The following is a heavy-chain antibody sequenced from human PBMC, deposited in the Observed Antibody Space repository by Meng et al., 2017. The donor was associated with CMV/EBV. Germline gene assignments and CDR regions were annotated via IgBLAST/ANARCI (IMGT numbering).Heavy chain of an antibody. Sequence: GSLKISCAASGFTFSSYWMSWVRQAPGKGLEWIGYIYYSGSTNYNPSLKSRVTISVDTSKNQFSLKLSSVTAADTAVYYCAREAIDCSSTSCELDYWGQGTLVTVSS. CDR2: IYYSGST. V-gene: IGHV4-59*08. D-gene: IGHD2-2*01. J-gene: IGHJ4*02. CDR1: GFTFSSYW. CDR3: AREAIDCSSTSCELDY.